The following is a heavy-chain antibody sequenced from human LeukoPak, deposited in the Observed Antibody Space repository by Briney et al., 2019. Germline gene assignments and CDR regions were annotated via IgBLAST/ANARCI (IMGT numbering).Heavy chain of an antibody. CDR3: ATSPTFEP. CDR2: ISGSGDNT. CDR1: GFTFSSYA. J-gene: IGHJ5*02. Sequence: GGSLRLSCAASGFTFSSYAMSWVRQAPGKGLEWVSAISGSGDNTYYADSVKGRFTISRDNSKNTLYLQMNNLRAEDTAVYYCATSPTFEPWGQGTLVTVSS. V-gene: IGHV3-23*01.